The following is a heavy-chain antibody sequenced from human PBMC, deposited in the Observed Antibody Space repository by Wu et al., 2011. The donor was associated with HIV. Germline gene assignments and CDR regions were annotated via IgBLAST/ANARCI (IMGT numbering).Heavy chain of an antibody. J-gene: IGHJ6*01. D-gene: IGHD6-13*01. CDR2: IIPIFGTA. CDR3: ARSAYSSSRWNHYYGLDV. Sequence: QVQLWQSGAEVEEAWVLGERSPGKASGVTFSSYVISWVRQAPGQGLEWMGGIIPIFGTANYAQKFQGRVTITTDASTGTAYMELSSLRPEDTAMYYCARSAYSSSRWNHYYGLDVWGQGTTVTVSS. CDR1: GVTFSSYV. V-gene: IGHV1-69*05.